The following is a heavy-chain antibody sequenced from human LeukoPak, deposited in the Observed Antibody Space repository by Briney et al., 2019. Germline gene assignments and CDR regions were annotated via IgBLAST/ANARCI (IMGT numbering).Heavy chain of an antibody. J-gene: IGHJ6*04. V-gene: IGHV4-38-2*01. CDR2: IYHSGST. CDR3: ARRSPSDV. CDR1: GYSISSGYY. Sequence: NSSETLSLTCAVSGYSISSGYYWGWIRQPPGKGLEWIGSIYHSGSTYYNPSLKSRVIISVDTSKNQFSLKLSSVIAADTAVYYCARRSPSDVWGKGTTVTVSS.